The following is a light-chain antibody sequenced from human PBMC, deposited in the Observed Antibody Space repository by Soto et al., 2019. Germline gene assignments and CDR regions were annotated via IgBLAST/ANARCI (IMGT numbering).Light chain of an antibody. V-gene: IGKV1-5*01. J-gene: IGKJ2*01. CDR3: QQYNSYT. CDR1: QSLSSW. CDR2: DAS. Sequence: DIQMTQSPSTLSASVGDRVTITCRASQSLSSWLAWYQQKPGKAPKLLIYDASSLESGVPSRFSGSGSGTEFTLTISSLQHDDFATYYRQQYNSYTFGQGTKLEIK.